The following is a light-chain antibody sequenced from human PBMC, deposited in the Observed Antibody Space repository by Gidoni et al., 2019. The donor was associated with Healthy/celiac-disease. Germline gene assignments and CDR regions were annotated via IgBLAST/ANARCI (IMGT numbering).Light chain of an antibody. V-gene: IGKV1-9*01. CDR2: AAS. J-gene: IGKJ2*04. CDR1: QGISSY. Sequence: DIQLTQSPSFRSASVGDRVTITCRASQGISSYLAWYQQKPGKAPKLLIYAASTLQSGVPSRFSGSGSGTEFTLTISSLQPEDFATYYCQQLNSYPRSFGQGTKLEIK. CDR3: QQLNSYPRS.